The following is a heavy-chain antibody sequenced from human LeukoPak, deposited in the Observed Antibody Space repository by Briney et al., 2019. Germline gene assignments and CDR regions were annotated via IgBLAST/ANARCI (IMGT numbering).Heavy chain of an antibody. J-gene: IGHJ4*02. CDR1: GYTFTGYY. Sequence: ASVKVSCKASGYTFTGYYMHWVRQAPGQGLEWMGWINPNSGGTNYAQKFQGRVTMTRDTSISTAYMELSRLRSDDTAVYYCARDRSGYGEFDYWGQGTLVTVSS. CDR2: INPNSGGT. D-gene: IGHD4-17*01. V-gene: IGHV1-2*02. CDR3: ARDRSGYGEFDY.